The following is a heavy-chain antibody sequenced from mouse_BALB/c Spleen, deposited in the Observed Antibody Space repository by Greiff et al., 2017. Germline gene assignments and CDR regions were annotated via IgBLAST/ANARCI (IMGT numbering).Heavy chain of an antibody. CDR2: IWAGGST. Sequence: VKLMESGPGLVAPSQSLSITCTVSGFSLTSYGVHWVRQPPGKGLEWLGVIWAGGSTNYNSALMSRLSISKDNSKSQVFLKMNSLQTDDTAMYYCASYYDYDSAWFAYWGQGTLVTVSA. V-gene: IGHV2-9*02. CDR1: GFSLTSYG. J-gene: IGHJ3*01. D-gene: IGHD2-4*01. CDR3: ASYYDYDSAWFAY.